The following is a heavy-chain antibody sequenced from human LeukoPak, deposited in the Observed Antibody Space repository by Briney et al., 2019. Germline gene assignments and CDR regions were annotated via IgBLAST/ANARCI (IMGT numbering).Heavy chain of an antibody. D-gene: IGHD5-24*01. Sequence: SGTLSLTCAVSGGSISSSNWWSWVRQPPGKGLEWIGEIYHSGSTNYNPSLKSRATISVDKSKNQFSLRLSSVTAADTAVYYCASAMATHGAFDVWGQGTMVTVSS. CDR1: GGSISSSNW. CDR3: ASAMATHGAFDV. J-gene: IGHJ3*01. V-gene: IGHV4-4*02. CDR2: IYHSGST.